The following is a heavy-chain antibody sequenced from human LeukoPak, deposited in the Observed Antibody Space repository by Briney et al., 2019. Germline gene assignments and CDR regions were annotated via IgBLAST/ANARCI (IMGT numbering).Heavy chain of an antibody. V-gene: IGHV3-21*01. D-gene: IGHD3-22*01. CDR3: ARDQSPPRYYYDSSGYDY. Sequence: GGSLRLSCAASGFTFSNYAMSWVRQAPGKGLEWVSSISSSSSYIYYADSVKGRFTISRDNAKNSLYLQMNSLRAEDTAVYYCARDQSPPRYYYDSSGYDYWGQGTLVTVSS. CDR1: GFTFSNYA. J-gene: IGHJ4*02. CDR2: ISSSSSYI.